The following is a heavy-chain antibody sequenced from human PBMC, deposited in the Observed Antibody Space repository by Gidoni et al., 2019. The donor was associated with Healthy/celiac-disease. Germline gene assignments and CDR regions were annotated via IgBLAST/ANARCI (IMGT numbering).Heavy chain of an antibody. V-gene: IGHV2-5*01. CDR1: GFSLSTSGVG. D-gene: IGHD3-22*01. CDR2: IYWNDDK. CDR3: AHSGYYASTGGPYFDY. Sequence: QITLKESGPTLVKPTQTLTLTCTFSGFSLSTSGVGVGWIRQPPGKALEWLALIYWNDDKRYSPSLKSRLTITKDTSNNQVVLTMTNMDPVDTATYYCAHSGYYASTGGPYFDYWGQGTLVTVSS. J-gene: IGHJ4*02.